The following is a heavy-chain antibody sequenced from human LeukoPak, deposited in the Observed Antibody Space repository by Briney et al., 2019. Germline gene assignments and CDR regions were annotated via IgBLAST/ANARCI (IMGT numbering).Heavy chain of an antibody. CDR2: IYSSGRT. D-gene: IGHD5-24*01. J-gene: IGHJ4*02. Sequence: SETLSLTCTVSGVSISSSSYYWGWIRQPPGKGLEWIASIYSSGRTYYNLSLKSRVTISVDTSKNHFSLKLSSVTAADTAVYYCATLDGYFDYWSQGTLVTVSS. CDR1: GVSISSSSYY. V-gene: IGHV4-39*02. CDR3: ATLDGYFDY.